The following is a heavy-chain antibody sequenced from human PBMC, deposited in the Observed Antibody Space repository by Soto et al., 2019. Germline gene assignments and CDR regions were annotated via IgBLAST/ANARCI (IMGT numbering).Heavy chain of an antibody. CDR3: ARDQIWFGEPSEGMDV. D-gene: IGHD3-10*01. CDR2: ISSSGSTI. J-gene: IGHJ6*02. Sequence: GGSLRLSCAASGFTFSSYEMNWVRQAPGKGLEWVSYISSSGSTIYYADSVKGRFTISRDNAKNSLYLQMNSLRAEDTAVYYCARDQIWFGEPSEGMDVWGQGTTVTVPS. V-gene: IGHV3-48*03. CDR1: GFTFSSYE.